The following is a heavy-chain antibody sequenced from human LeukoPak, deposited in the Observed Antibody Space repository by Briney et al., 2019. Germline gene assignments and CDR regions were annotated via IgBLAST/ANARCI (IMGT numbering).Heavy chain of an antibody. CDR2: ITKTGSTT. J-gene: IGHJ4*02. CDR1: GYTFTSHD. V-gene: IGHV3-21*06. CDR3: AKGASTRYYFDY. Sequence: GGSLRLSCAAYGYTFTSHDMVWVRQAPGKGLQWLSTITKTGSTTYYADSVKGRFTISRDNAKNSVFLHMNSLRAEDTAMYYCAKGASTRYYFDYWGQGPLVTVSS. D-gene: IGHD2-2*01.